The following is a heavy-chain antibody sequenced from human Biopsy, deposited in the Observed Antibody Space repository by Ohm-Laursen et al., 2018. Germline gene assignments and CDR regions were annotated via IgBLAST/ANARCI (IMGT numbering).Heavy chain of an antibody. V-gene: IGHV1-2*02. D-gene: IGHD2-15*01. CDR3: ARDPYCSGGNCYSPLDH. Sequence: ASVKVSCKVSGYTLTDLSMHWVRQAPGQGLEWMGWIDPDSGRTSFGQNFQGRVTMTSDTPTGTAYLELTRLRSDDTAVYYCARDPYCSGGNCYSPLDHWGQGTLVTVSA. J-gene: IGHJ4*02. CDR2: IDPDSGRT. CDR1: GYTLTDLS.